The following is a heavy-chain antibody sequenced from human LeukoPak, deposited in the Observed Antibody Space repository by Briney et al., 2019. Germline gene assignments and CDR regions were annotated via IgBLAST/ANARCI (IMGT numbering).Heavy chain of an antibody. V-gene: IGHV7-4-1*02. J-gene: IGHJ4*02. CDR1: GYTFTGYA. D-gene: IGHD3-10*01. CDR3: AREAGSLDY. Sequence: ASVKLSCKASGYTFTGYAMNWVRQAPGQGLEWMGWINTNTGNPTYAQGFTGRFVFSLDTSVSTAYLQISSLKSDDTAVYYCAREAGSLDYWGQGTLVTVSS. CDR2: INTNTGNP.